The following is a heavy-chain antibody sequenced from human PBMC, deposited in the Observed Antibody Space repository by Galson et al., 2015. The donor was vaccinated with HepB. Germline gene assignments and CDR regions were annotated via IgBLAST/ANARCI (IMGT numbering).Heavy chain of an antibody. CDR1: GFTFSSYA. CDR2: ISGSGGST. V-gene: IGHV3-23*01. J-gene: IGHJ5*02. Sequence: SLRLSCAASGFTFSSYAMSWVRQAPGKGLEWVSAISGSGGSTYYADSVKGRFTISRDNSKNTLYLQMNSLRAEDTAVYYCAKDQALLLWFGELSETPDPWGQGTLVTVSS. D-gene: IGHD3-10*01. CDR3: AKDQALLLWFGELSETPDP.